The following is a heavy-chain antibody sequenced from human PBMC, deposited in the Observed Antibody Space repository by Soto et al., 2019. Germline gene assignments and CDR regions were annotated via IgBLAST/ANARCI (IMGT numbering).Heavy chain of an antibody. V-gene: IGHV4-34*01. D-gene: IGHD3-9*01. CDR2: INHSGST. CDR3: ARIVLRYFDWLPSGMDV. CDR1: GGSFSGYY. J-gene: IGHJ6*04. Sequence: TSETLSLTCAVYGGSFSGYYWSWIRQPPGKGLEWIGEINHSGSTNYNPSLKSRVTISVDTSKNQFSLKLSSVTAADTAVYYCARIVLRYFDWLPSGMDVWGKGTTVTVPS.